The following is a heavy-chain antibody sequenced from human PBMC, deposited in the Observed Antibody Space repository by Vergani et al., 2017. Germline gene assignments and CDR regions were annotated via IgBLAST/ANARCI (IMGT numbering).Heavy chain of an antibody. CDR1: GASIKSSNYY. CDR2: IYYSGST. Sequence: QLQLQESGPGLVKPSATLSLPCSVPGASIKSSNYYLGWIRQPPGKGLEWIASIYYSGSTYYNPSLKSRVTISVDTSKNQFSLKLSSVTAADTAVYFCARHSTVEWLVKLGWIDPGGQGILVTVSS. CDR3: ARHSTVEWLVKLGWIDP. V-gene: IGHV4-39*01. D-gene: IGHD6-19*01. J-gene: IGHJ5*02.